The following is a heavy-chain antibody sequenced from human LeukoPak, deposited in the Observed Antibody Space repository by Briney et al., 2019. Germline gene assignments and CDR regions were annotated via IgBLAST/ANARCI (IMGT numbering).Heavy chain of an antibody. J-gene: IGHJ4*02. CDR3: AKDKGYSSGSLPDY. V-gene: IGHV3-30*02. CDR1: GFTFSSYG. D-gene: IGHD6-19*01. Sequence: PGGSLRLSCAASGFTFSSYGMHWVRQAPGKGLEWVAFIRYDGSNKYYADSVKGRFTISRDNSKNTLYLQMNSLRAEDTAVYYCAKDKGYSSGSLPDYWGQGTLVTVSS. CDR2: IRYDGSNK.